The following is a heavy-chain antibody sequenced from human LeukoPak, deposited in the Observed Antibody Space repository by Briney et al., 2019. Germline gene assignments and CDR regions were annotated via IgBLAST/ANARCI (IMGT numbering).Heavy chain of an antibody. J-gene: IGHJ4*02. Sequence: GGSLRLSCAASGFTFSSYWMHWVRQAPGKGLVWVSRINSDGSSTIYADSVKGRFTISRDNAKNTLYLQMNSLRAEDTAVYYCARGDGDLLGFPEDYFDYWGQGTLVTVSS. V-gene: IGHV3-74*01. CDR2: INSDGSST. D-gene: IGHD5-24*01. CDR3: ARGDGDLLGFPEDYFDY. CDR1: GFTFSSYW.